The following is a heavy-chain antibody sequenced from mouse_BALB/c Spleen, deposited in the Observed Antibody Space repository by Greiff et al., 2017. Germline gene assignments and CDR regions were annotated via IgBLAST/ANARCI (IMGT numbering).Heavy chain of an antibody. CDR3: ARSGDYDERMDY. CDR2: INPGSGGT. CDR1: GYAFTNYL. J-gene: IGHJ4*01. Sequence: QVQLKQSGAELVRPGTSVKVSCKASGYAFTNYLIEWVKQRPGQGLEWIGVINPGSGGTNYNEKFKGKATLTADKSSSTAYMQLSSLTSDDSAVYFCARSGDYDERMDYWGQGTSVTVSS. D-gene: IGHD2-4*01. V-gene: IGHV1-54*01.